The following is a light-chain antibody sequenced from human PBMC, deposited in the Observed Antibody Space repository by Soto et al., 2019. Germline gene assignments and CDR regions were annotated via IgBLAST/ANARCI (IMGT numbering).Light chain of an antibody. CDR3: QQRSNWPPLT. V-gene: IGKV3-11*01. CDR1: QSVSSY. J-gene: IGKJ4*01. CDR2: DAS. Sequence: EIVLTQSPATLSLSPGERATLSCRASQSVSSYLAWYQQKPGQAPRLLIYDASNRATGITARFSGSGSGTDFSLPISSLEPEDFAVYYCQQRSNWPPLTFGGGTKVEIK.